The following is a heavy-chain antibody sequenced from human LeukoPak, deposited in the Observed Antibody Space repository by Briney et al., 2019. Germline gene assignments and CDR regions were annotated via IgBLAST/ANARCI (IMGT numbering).Heavy chain of an antibody. CDR2: TNHNGNS. CDR1: GGSISSDIYY. Sequence: SETLSLTCSVSGGSISSDIYYWGWIRQPPGKGLEWIASTNHNGNSAYKPSLRGRLTISLDTSQNQFSLKVTSVTAADTAVYYCVRDEASSGIKAIDYWGQGVLVTVSS. CDR3: VRDEASSGIKAIDY. J-gene: IGHJ4*02. D-gene: IGHD3-10*01. V-gene: IGHV4-39*07.